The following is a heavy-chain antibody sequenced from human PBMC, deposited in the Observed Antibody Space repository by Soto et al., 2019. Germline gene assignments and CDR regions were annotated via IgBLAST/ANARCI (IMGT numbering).Heavy chain of an antibody. CDR2: ITDNGSGT. D-gene: IGHD1-26*01. Sequence: EVQVLESGGGLVQPGGSLRLSCGASGFAFYKYAMSWVRQAPGKGLEWVSAITDNGSGTYYADSVRGRFTISRDNAKNTLHLQMNSQRAEDTAVYYCASPGTYYYDMDVWGQGTTATVSS. V-gene: IGHV3-23*01. CDR3: ASPGTYYYDMDV. CDR1: GFAFYKYA. J-gene: IGHJ6*02.